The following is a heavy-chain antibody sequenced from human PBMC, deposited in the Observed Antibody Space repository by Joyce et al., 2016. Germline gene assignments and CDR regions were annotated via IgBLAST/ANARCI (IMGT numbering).Heavy chain of an antibody. CDR1: GYTFTDYY. CDR2: LNPQSGAT. D-gene: IGHD4-17*01. V-gene: IGHV1-2*05. J-gene: IGHJ1*01. Sequence: QVQLVQSGPEVRKPGASVKVSCKASGYTFTDYYLHWVRQAPGQGLEWLGRLNPQSGATTYAQKLQDRVTMTRDTSISTAYMELSGLTSNDTVVYYCARARTYGDPPEHWGQGTLVTVS. CDR3: ARARTYGDPPEH.